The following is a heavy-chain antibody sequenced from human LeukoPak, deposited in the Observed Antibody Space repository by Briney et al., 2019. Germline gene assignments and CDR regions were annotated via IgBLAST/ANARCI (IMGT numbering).Heavy chain of an antibody. CDR2: IKQDGSEK. J-gene: IGHJ6*02. CDR3: ARGFEADSSGWYRGPYYGMDV. Sequence: PGGSLRLSCAASGFTFSTYWMSWVRQAPGKGLEWVANIKQDGSEKYYVDSVKGRFTISRDNAKNSLYLQMNSLRAEDTAVYYCARGFEADSSGWYRGPYYGMDVWGQGTTVTVSS. CDR1: GFTFSTYW. D-gene: IGHD6-19*01. V-gene: IGHV3-7*01.